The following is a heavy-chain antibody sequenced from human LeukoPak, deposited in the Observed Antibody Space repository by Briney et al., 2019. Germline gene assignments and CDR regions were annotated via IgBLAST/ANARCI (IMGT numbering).Heavy chain of an antibody. D-gene: IGHD7-27*01. CDR1: GFTFSSYS. V-gene: IGHV3-21*01. CDR2: ISSSSSYI. Sequence: GGSLRLSCAASGFTFSSYSMNCVRQAPGKGLEWVSSISSSSSYIYYADSVKGRFTISRDNAKNSLYLQMKRLRAEHTAVYYCARDLGLGWFDPWGQGTLVTVSS. CDR3: ARDLGLGWFDP. J-gene: IGHJ5*02.